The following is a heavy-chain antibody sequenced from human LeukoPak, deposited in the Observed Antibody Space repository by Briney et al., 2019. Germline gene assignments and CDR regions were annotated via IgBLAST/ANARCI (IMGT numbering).Heavy chain of an antibody. CDR2: IDTDGSST. CDR1: GFTFSSSW. CDR3: AKDFTAMVRGGDY. D-gene: IGHD5-18*01. V-gene: IGHV3-74*01. J-gene: IGHJ4*02. Sequence: GGSLRLSCAASGFTFSSSWMHWVRQAPGKGLVWVSRIDTDGSSTNYADSVKGRFTISRDNAKNSLYLQMNSLRAEDTALYYCAKDFTAMVRGGDYWGQGTLVTVSS.